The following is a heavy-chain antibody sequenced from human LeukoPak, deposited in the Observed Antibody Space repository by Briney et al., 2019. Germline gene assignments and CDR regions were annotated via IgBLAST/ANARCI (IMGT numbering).Heavy chain of an antibody. Sequence: EPSETLSLTCAVYGGSFSGYYWSWIRQPPGKGLEWIGYIYYSGSTNYNPSLKSRVTISVDTSKNQFSLKLSSVTAADTAVYYCARGRRESYGDYANYFDYWGQGTLVTVSS. CDR1: GGSFSGYY. J-gene: IGHJ4*02. V-gene: IGHV4-59*01. D-gene: IGHD4-17*01. CDR3: ARGRRESYGDYANYFDY. CDR2: IYYSGST.